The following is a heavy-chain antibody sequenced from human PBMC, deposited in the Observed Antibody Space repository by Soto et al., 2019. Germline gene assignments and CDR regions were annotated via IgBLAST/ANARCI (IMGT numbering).Heavy chain of an antibody. Sequence: QTGGSLRLSCAASGFTFSSYAMHWVRQAPGKGLEWVAVISYDGSNKYYADSVKGRFTISRDNSKNTLYLQMNSLRAEDTAVYYCAREGPPSYYDFWSGIPWGMDVWGQGTTVTVSS. J-gene: IGHJ6*02. CDR3: AREGPPSYYDFWSGIPWGMDV. D-gene: IGHD3-3*01. CDR1: GFTFSSYA. CDR2: ISYDGSNK. V-gene: IGHV3-30-3*01.